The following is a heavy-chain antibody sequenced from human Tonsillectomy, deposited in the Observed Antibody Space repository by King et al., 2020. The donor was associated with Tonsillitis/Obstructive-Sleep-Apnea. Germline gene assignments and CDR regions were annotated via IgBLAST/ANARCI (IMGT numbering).Heavy chain of an antibody. V-gene: IGHV3-48*03. D-gene: IGHD4-17*01. CDR3: ARDLYGDYVEDDY. J-gene: IGHJ4*02. CDR2: ISSSGSTI. Sequence: VQLVESGGGLVQPGGSLRLSCAASGFTFSSYEMNWVRQAPGKGLEWVSYISSSGSTIYYADSVKGRFTISRDNAKNSLYLQMNSLRAEDTAVYYCARDLYGDYVEDDYWGQGTLVTVSS. CDR1: GFTFSSYE.